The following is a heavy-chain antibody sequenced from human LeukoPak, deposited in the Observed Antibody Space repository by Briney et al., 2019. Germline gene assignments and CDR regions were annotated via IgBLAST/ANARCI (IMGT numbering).Heavy chain of an antibody. D-gene: IGHD3-10*01. V-gene: IGHV3-23*01. CDR2: ISGSGGNT. Sequence: PGGSLRLSCAASGFTFSSYGMSWVRQAPGKGLEWVLAISGSGGNTYYADSVKGRFTISRDNSKNTLYLQMNSLRAEDTAVYYCARTMVRGVTTSSDYWGQGTLVTVSS. J-gene: IGHJ4*02. CDR3: ARTMVRGVTTSSDY. CDR1: GFTFSSYG.